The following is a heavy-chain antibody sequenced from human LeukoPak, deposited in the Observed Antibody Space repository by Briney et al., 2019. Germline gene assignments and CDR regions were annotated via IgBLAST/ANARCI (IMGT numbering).Heavy chain of an antibody. Sequence: GGSLRLSCAASGFTVTSNHMNWVRQAPGKGLEWVSVTYSDGSTYYADSVKGRFTISGDNSKNTLYLQMNSLRAEDTAVHYCARAVVYYYYGMDVWGQGTTVTVSS. V-gene: IGHV3-66*01. CDR1: GFTVTSNH. CDR2: TYSDGST. J-gene: IGHJ6*02. CDR3: ARAVVYYYYGMDV.